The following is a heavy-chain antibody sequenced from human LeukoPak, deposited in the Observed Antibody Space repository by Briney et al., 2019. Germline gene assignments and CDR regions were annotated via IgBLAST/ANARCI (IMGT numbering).Heavy chain of an antibody. Sequence: PGGSLRLSCAASGFTFSSYEMNWVRQAPGKGLEWVSYISSSGSTIYYADSVKGRFTISRDNAKNSLYLQMNSLRAEDTAVYYCARVDYDILTGFDYWGQGTLVTVSS. CDR3: ARVDYDILTGFDY. CDR2: ISSSGSTI. D-gene: IGHD3-9*01. CDR1: GFTFSSYE. J-gene: IGHJ4*02. V-gene: IGHV3-48*03.